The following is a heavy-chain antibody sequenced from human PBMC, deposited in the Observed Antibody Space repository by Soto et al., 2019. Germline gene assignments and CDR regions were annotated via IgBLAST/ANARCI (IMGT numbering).Heavy chain of an antibody. Sequence: SGHTLVNPTQTLRLTCTFSGFVLSSKGMRVSWIRQPPGKALEWLARIDWDDDKFYSPSLRTRLTISKDNSKNQVVLTMTNVEPKDTATYYCSRSPGGFTLAPYFFDYSGQGTLVTLSS. D-gene: IGHD3-16*01. CDR2: IDWDDDK. CDR1: GFVLSSKGMR. J-gene: IGHJ4*02. CDR3: SRSPGGFTLAPYFFDY. V-gene: IGHV2-70*04.